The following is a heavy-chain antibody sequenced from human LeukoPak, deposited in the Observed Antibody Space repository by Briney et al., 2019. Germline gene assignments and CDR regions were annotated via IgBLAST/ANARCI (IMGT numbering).Heavy chain of an antibody. CDR3: AKDRRALYSIAAAGTFGY. Sequence: GRSLRLSCAASGFTFSSYGMHWVRQAPGKGLEWVAVISYDGSNKYYADSVKGRFTISRDNSKNTLYLQMYSLRAEDTAVYYCAKDRRALYSIAAAGTFGYWGQGTLVTVSS. CDR2: ISYDGSNK. J-gene: IGHJ4*02. CDR1: GFTFSSYG. V-gene: IGHV3-30*18. D-gene: IGHD6-13*01.